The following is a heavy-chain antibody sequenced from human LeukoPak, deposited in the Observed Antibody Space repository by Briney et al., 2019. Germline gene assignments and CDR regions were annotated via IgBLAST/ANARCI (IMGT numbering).Heavy chain of an antibody. V-gene: IGHV3-30*03. CDR3: ARANWGGDY. J-gene: IGHJ4*02. D-gene: IGHD7-27*01. Sequence: GGSLRLSCAASGFTFSSYGMHWVRQAPGKGLEWVAVISYDGSNKYYADSVKGRFTISRDNSKNTLYLQMNSLRAEDTAVYYCARANWGGDYWGQGTLVTVSS. CDR1: GFTFSSYG. CDR2: ISYDGSNK.